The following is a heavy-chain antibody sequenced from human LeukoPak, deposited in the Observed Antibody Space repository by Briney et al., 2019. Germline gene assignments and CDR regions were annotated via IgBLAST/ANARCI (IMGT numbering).Heavy chain of an antibody. J-gene: IGHJ4*02. CDR3: ARDLETRDYYDSSGYSFDY. Sequence: ASVKVSCKASGYTFTGYYMHWVRQAPGQGLEWMGWINPNSGGTNYAQKFQGRVTMTRDTPISTAYMELSRLRSDDTAVYYCARDLETRDYYDSSGYSFDYWGQGTLVTVSS. V-gene: IGHV1-2*02. CDR2: INPNSGGT. CDR1: GYTFTGYY. D-gene: IGHD3-22*01.